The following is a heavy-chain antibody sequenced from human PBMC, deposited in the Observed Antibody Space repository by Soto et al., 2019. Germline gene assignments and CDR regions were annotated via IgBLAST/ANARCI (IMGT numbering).Heavy chain of an antibody. CDR1: GFTFTNYA. Sequence: EVQLLESGGGLVQPGGSLRLSCAASGFTFTNYAMSWVRQAPGKGLEWVSGISGSGGSTYYADSVKGRFPISRDNSKTTLYLQMNSLRAEDTAIYYCAKSAGYYYYYGMDVWGQGATVTVSS. V-gene: IGHV3-23*01. J-gene: IGHJ6*02. CDR2: ISGSGGST. D-gene: IGHD6-13*01. CDR3: AKSAGYYYYYGMDV.